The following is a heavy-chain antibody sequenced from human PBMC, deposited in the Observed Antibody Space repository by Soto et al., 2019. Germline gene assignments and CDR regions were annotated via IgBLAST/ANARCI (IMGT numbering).Heavy chain of an antibody. CDR1: GGTFSIYT. CDR2: IIPILGIA. CDR3: AIYVNDELHHDAFEI. Sequence: VNVSCKASGGTFSIYTISWVLQAPGQGLEWMGRIIPILGIANYAQKFQGRVTITADKSTSTAYMELRSLRSDDTAVYYCAIYVNDELHHDAFEIWGKGEMVT. J-gene: IGHJ3*02. V-gene: IGHV1-69*02. D-gene: IGHD2-15*01.